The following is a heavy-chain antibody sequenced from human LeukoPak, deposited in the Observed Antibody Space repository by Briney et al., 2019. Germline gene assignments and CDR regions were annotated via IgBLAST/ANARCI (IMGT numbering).Heavy chain of an antibody. CDR1: GFIYSRYS. D-gene: IGHD2-8*02. V-gene: IGHV3-21*01. Sequence: GGSLRLSCLASGFIYSRYSMNWVRQAPGKGLEWVASFNSCSDYLYHADSVRGRLTISIDNASNSLYLQMNSLRAEDTSVYYCARDLSTGMPGGFDYWGQGILVTVSS. CDR2: FNSCSDYL. J-gene: IGHJ4*02. CDR3: ARDLSTGMPGGFDY.